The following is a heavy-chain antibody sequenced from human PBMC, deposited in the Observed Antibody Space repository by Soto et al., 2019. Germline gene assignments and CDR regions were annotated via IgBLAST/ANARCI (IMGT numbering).Heavy chain of an antibody. J-gene: IGHJ4*02. CDR2: IWYDGSNK. V-gene: IGHV3-33*01. CDR1: GFTFSSYG. CDR3: ARDSRFGEFVSD. D-gene: IGHD3-10*01. Sequence: GGSLRLSCAASGFTFSSYGMHWVRQAPGKGLEWVAVIWYDGSNKYYADSVKCRFTISRDNSKNTLYLQMNSLRAEDTAVYYCARDSRFGEFVSDWGQGTLVTVSS.